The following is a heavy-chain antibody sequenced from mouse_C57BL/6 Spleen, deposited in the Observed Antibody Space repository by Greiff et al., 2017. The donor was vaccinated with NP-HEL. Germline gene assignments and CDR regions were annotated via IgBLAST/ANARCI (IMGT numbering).Heavy chain of an antibody. J-gene: IGHJ3*01. CDR1: GFTFSDYG. Sequence: EVKLVESGGGLVKPGGSLKLSCAASGFTFSDYGMHWVRQAPEKGLEWVAYISSGSSTIYYADTVKGRFTISRDNDKNTLFLQMTSLRSEDTAMYYCVRRDYDEGFAYWGQGTLVTVSA. V-gene: IGHV5-17*01. CDR3: VRRDYDEGFAY. D-gene: IGHD2-4*01. CDR2: ISSGSSTI.